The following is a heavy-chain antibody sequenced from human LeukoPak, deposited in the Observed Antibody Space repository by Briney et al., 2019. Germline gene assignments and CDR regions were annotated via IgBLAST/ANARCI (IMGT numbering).Heavy chain of an antibody. V-gene: IGHV3-30-3*01. J-gene: IGHJ3*02. CDR2: ISYDGSNK. Sequence: TGGSLRLSCAASGFTFSSYAMHWVRQAPGKGLEWVAVISYDGSNKYYADSVKGRFTISRDNSKNTLYLQMNSLRAEDTAVYYCASLRFLEWLLSPPNAFDIWGQGTMVTVSS. CDR3: ASLRFLEWLLSPPNAFDI. CDR1: GFTFSSYA. D-gene: IGHD3-3*01.